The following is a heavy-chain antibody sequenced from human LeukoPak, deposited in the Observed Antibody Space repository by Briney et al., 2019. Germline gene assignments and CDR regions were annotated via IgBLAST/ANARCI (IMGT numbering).Heavy chain of an antibody. CDR2: ISSSSSTI. CDR3: AKWDYDILTGHDAFDI. Sequence: QPGGSLRLSCAASGFTFSSYSMNWVRQAPGKGLEWVSYISSSSSTIYYADSVKGRFTISRDNAKNSLYLQMNSLRAEDTAVYYCAKWDYDILTGHDAFDIWGQGTMVTVSS. D-gene: IGHD3-9*01. CDR1: GFTFSSYS. J-gene: IGHJ3*02. V-gene: IGHV3-48*04.